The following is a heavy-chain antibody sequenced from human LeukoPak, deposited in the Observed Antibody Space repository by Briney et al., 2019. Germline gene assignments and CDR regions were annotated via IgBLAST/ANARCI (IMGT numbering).Heavy chain of an antibody. V-gene: IGHV3-48*03. CDR2: ISSSGSTI. CDR3: AELGITMIGGV. J-gene: IGHJ6*04. CDR1: GFTFSSYE. Sequence: GGSLRLSCAASGFTFSSYEMNWVRQAPGKGLEWVSYISSSGSTIYYADSVKGRFTISRDNAKNSLYLQMSSLRAEDTAVYYCAELGITMIGGVWGKGTRVTISS. D-gene: IGHD3-10*02.